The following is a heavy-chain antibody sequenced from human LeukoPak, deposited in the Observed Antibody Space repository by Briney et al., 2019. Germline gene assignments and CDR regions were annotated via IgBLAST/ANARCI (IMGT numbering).Heavy chain of an antibody. CDR1: GFIFSSYS. V-gene: IGHV3-48*04. CDR3: ARGQYGMDV. Sequence: PGGSLRLSCAVSGFIFSSYSMNWVRQAPGKGLEWVSHISSSSTSKYYADSVKGRFTISRDNAKNSLYLQMNSLRAEDTAVYYCARGQYGMDVWGQGTTVTVSS. J-gene: IGHJ6*02. CDR2: ISSSSTSK.